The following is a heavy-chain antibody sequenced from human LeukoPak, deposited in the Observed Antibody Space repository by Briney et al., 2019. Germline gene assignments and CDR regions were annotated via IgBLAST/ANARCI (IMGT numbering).Heavy chain of an antibody. CDR3: ARTQGFDFWSGYWTLFDP. V-gene: IGHV4-59*01. CDR1: GGSISSYY. Sequence: SETLSLTCTVSGGSISSYYWSWIRQPPGKGLEWIGYIYYSGSTNYNPSLKSRVTISVDTSKNQFSLKLSSVTAADTAVYYCARTQGFDFWSGYWTLFDPWGQGTLVTVSS. CDR2: IYYSGST. J-gene: IGHJ5*02. D-gene: IGHD3-3*01.